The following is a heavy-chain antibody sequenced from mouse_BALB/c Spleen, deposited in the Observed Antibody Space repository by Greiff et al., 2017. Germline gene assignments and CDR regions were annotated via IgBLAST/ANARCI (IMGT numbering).Heavy chain of an antibody. CDR3: ARQVTLYYAMDY. V-gene: IGHV5-12-1*01. CDR1: GFAFSSYD. J-gene: IGHJ4*01. D-gene: IGHD2-2*01. Sequence: EVKVVESGGGLVKPGGSLKLSCAASGFAFSSYDMSWVRQTPEKRLEWVAYISSGGGSTYYPDTVKGRFTISRDNAKNTLYLQMSSLKSEVTAMYYCARQVTLYYAMDYWGQGTSVTVSS. CDR2: ISSGGGST.